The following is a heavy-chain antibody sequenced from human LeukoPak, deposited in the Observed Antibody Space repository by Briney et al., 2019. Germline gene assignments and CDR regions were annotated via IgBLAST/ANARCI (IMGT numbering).Heavy chain of an antibody. J-gene: IGHJ4*02. CDR3: AKGYYDSSGYYYRSPDYFDY. V-gene: IGHV3-53*05. CDR2: IHSADTT. CDR1: GFTVSNNH. Sequence: GGSLRLSCAASGFTVSNNHMNWVRQAPGKGLEGVSVIHSADTTYYADSVKGRFTISRDNSKNTLYLQMNSLRAEDTAVYYCAKGYYDSSGYYYRSPDYFDYWGQGTLVTVSS. D-gene: IGHD3-22*01.